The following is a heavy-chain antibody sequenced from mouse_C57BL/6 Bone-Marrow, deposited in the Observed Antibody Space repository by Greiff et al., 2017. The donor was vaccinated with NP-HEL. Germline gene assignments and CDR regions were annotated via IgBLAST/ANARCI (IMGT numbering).Heavy chain of an antibody. CDR3: ARTIYYDYDAWFAY. CDR2: ISSGGSYT. Sequence: EVKLVESGGDLVKPGGSLKLSCAASGFTFSSYGMSWVRQTPDKRLEWVATISSGGSYTYYPDSVKGRFTIYRDNAKNTLYLQMSSLKSEDTAMYYCARTIYYDYDAWFAYWGQGTLVTVSA. V-gene: IGHV5-6*01. J-gene: IGHJ3*01. CDR1: GFTFSSYG. D-gene: IGHD2-4*01.